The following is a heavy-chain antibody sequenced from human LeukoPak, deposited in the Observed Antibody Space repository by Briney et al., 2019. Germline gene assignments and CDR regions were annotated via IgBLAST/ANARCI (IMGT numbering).Heavy chain of an antibody. CDR3: ARDRAVRGNYCDY. V-gene: IGHV4-34*01. D-gene: IGHD3-16*01. CDR2: IYYSGST. CDR1: GGSFSGYY. Sequence: PSETLSLTCAVYGGSFSGYYWSWIRQPPGKGLEWIGSIYYSGSTYYNPSLKSRVTISVDTSKNQFSLQLNSVTPEDTAVYYCARDRAVRGNYCDYWGQGTLVTVSS. J-gene: IGHJ4*02.